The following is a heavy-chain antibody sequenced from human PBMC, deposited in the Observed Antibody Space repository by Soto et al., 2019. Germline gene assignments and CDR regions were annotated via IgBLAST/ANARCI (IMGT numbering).Heavy chain of an antibody. Sequence: QVQLQESGPGLVKPSETLSLTCTVSGGSISSYYWSWIRQPPGKGLEWIGYIYYSGSTNYNPSLKSRVTISVDTSKNQFSLKLSSVTAADTAVYYCARAPDRDYGDYGGGYYYYYTDVWGKGTTVTVSS. D-gene: IGHD4-17*01. CDR1: GGSISSYY. CDR3: ARAPDRDYGDYGGGYYYYYTDV. J-gene: IGHJ6*03. V-gene: IGHV4-59*01. CDR2: IYYSGST.